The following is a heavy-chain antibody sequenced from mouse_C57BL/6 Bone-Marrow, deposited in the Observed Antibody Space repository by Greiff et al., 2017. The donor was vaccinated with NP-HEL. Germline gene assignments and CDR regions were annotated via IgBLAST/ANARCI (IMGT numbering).Heavy chain of an antibody. CDR3: ARGYYEGYAMDY. J-gene: IGHJ4*01. D-gene: IGHD2-4*01. V-gene: IGHV5-4*03. CDR1: GFTFSSYA. CDR2: ISDGGSYT. Sequence: DVKLVESGGGLVKPGGSLKLSCAASGFTFSSYAMSWVRQTPEKRLEWVATISDGGSYTYYPDNVKGRITISRDNAKNNLYLQMSHLKSEDTAMYYCARGYYEGYAMDYWGQGTSVTVSS.